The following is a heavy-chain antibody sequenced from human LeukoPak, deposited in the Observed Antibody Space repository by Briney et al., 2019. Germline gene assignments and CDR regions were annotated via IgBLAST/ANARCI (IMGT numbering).Heavy chain of an antibody. CDR3: TRGSTLADDY. Sequence: SETLSLTCTVSGGSISSYYWSWIRQPPGKGLEWIGYIYYSGSTNYNPSLKGRATISVDTSKNQLSLTVNSVTAADTAVYYCTRGSTLADDYWGQGTLVTVSS. CDR2: IYYSGST. J-gene: IGHJ4*02. CDR1: GGSISSYY. D-gene: IGHD5/OR15-5a*01. V-gene: IGHV4-59*01.